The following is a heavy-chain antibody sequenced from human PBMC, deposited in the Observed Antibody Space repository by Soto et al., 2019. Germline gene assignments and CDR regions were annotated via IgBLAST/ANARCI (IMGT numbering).Heavy chain of an antibody. CDR1: GGSVSSGSHY. CDR3: ARLDCISTSCLFDN. CDR2: IYYSGST. D-gene: IGHD2-2*01. V-gene: IGHV4-61*01. Sequence: QVQLQESGPGLVKPSETLSLTCTVSGGSVSSGSHYWSWIRQPPGKGLEWIGYIYYSGSTNNNPALKSRVTISVDTSKNQFSRKLSSVTAADTAVYYCARLDCISTSCLFDNWGQGTLVTVSS. J-gene: IGHJ4*02.